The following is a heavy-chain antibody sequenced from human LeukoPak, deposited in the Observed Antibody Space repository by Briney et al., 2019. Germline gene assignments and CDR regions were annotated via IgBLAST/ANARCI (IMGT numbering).Heavy chain of an antibody. D-gene: IGHD3-22*01. CDR2: ISSNSYI. CDR1: GFTFSSYN. Sequence: GGSLRLSCAASGFTFSSYNMNWVRQGPGKGLECVSSISSNSYIYYADSVKGRFTISRDNAKNSLYLQMNSLRAEDTAVYYCARGGPYYYDSSGYYQAYDYWGQGTLVTVSS. J-gene: IGHJ4*02. V-gene: IGHV3-21*01. CDR3: ARGGPYYYDSSGYYQAYDY.